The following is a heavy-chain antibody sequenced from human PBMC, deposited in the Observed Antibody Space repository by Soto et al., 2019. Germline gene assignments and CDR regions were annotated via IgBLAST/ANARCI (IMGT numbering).Heavy chain of an antibody. Sequence: PGGSLRLSCAASGFSFSSYGMHWVRQAPGKGLEWVAVISYDGSNKYYADSVKGRFTISRDISKNTLFLQMNSLRAEDTAVYFCAKDYAVAGTKVFDYWGQGTLVTVSS. D-gene: IGHD6-19*01. CDR3: AKDYAVAGTKVFDY. J-gene: IGHJ4*02. CDR1: GFSFSSYG. V-gene: IGHV3-30*18. CDR2: ISYDGSNK.